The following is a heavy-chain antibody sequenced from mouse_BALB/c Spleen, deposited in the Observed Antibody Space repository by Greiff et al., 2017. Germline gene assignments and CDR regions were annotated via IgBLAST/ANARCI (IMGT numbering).Heavy chain of an antibody. D-gene: IGHD1-1*01. V-gene: IGHV1-87*01. CDR3: ARPIGYGRGDY. CDR2: IYPGDGDT. J-gene: IGHJ2*01. Sequence: QVQLKESGAELARPGASVKLSCKASGYTFTSYWMQWVKQRPGQGLEWIGAIYPGDGDTRYTQKFKGKATLTADKSSSTAYMQLSSLASEDSAVYYCARPIGYGRGDYWGQGTTLTVSS. CDR1: GYTFTSYW.